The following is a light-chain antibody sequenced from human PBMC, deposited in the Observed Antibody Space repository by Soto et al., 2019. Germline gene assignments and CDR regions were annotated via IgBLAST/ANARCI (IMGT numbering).Light chain of an antibody. V-gene: IGKV1-27*01. J-gene: IGKJ3*01. CDR2: AAS. Sequence: DIQVTQSPSSLSASVGDRVTITCRASQVISNSLAWYQQKSGKVPKVLIYAASTLKTGVPSRFSGSGSGTDFPLTISSLQPEDVGPYYCQRYNSGRETFGPGTKVDIK. CDR1: QVISNS. CDR3: QRYNSGRET.